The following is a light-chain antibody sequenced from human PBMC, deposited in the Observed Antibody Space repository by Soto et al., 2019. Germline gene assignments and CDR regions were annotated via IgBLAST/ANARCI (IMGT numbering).Light chain of an antibody. V-gene: IGKV1-8*01. Sequence: AIRMTQSPSSLSASTGDRVTITCRASQGISSYLAWYQQKPGKAPMLLIYAASTLQSGVPSRFSGSGSGTDFTLTISCLQSEDFATYYCQQYYSYPHTFGQGTKVDIK. J-gene: IGKJ2*01. CDR2: AAS. CDR3: QQYYSYPHT. CDR1: QGISSY.